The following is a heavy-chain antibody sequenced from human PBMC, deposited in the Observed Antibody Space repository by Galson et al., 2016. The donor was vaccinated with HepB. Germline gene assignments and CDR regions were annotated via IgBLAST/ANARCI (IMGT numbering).Heavy chain of an antibody. CDR1: GFIFSYAW. D-gene: IGHD3-9*01. Sequence: SLRLSCAGSGFIFSYAWMTWVRQAPGKGLEWVGRVKSRADGGTTDYAAPVKGRFTISRDDSKNTLFLHMNSLKTEDTAVYYCATVRRFFDWMFLGATFDKWGQGTLVTVSS. V-gene: IGHV3-15*05. CDR2: VKSRADGGTT. CDR3: ATVRRFFDWMFLGATFDK. J-gene: IGHJ3*02.